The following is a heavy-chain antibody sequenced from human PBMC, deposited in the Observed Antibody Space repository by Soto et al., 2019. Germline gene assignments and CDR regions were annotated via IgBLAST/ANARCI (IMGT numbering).Heavy chain of an antibody. Sequence: GESLKISCKGSGYSFTSYWIGWVRQMPGKGLEWMGIIYPGDSDTRYSPSFQGQVTISADRSISTAYLQWSSLKASDTAMYYCARHYVAAAGKPYYYYYGMDVWGQGTTVTVSS. CDR2: IYPGDSDT. CDR1: GYSFTSYW. D-gene: IGHD6-13*01. V-gene: IGHV5-51*01. J-gene: IGHJ6*02. CDR3: ARHYVAAAGKPYYYYYGMDV.